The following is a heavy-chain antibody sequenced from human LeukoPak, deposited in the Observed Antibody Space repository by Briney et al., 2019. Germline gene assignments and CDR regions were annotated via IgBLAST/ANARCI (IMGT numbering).Heavy chain of an antibody. J-gene: IGHJ4*02. CDR1: GFIFSGYA. CDR3: AKPPTTVTTRGFDY. V-gene: IGHV3-23*01. D-gene: IGHD4-17*01. Sequence: GGSLRLSCAASGFIFSGYAMSWVRQAPGKGLQWVSAICDNGGCTYYADSVKGRFTISRDNSKNTLYLQMIGLRAADTAIYYCAKPPTTVTTRGFDYWGQGTLVTVSP. CDR2: ICDNGGCT.